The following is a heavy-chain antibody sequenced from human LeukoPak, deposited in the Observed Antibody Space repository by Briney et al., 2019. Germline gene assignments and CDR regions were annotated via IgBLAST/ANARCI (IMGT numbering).Heavy chain of an antibody. CDR2: INAGNGNT. CDR3: ARGYGDYPFDY. J-gene: IGHJ4*02. CDR1: GYTFTSYA. V-gene: IGHV1-3*01. D-gene: IGHD4-17*01. Sequence: GASVKVSCKASGYTFTSYAMHWVRQAPGQRLEWMGWINAGNGNTKYSQKFQGRVTITRDTSASTAYMELSSLRSENTAVYYCARGYGDYPFDYWGQGTLVTVSS.